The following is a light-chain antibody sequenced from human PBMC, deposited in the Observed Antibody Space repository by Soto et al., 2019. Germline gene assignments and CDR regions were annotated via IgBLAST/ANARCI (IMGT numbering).Light chain of an antibody. J-gene: IGKJ1*01. CDR3: QQYNNWPRT. V-gene: IGKV3-15*01. CDR2: GAS. Sequence: EIVLAQSPGTLSLSPGERATLSCRASQSLSSGYLAWYQQKPGQAPRLLIYGASNRATGIPARFSGSGSGTEFTLTISSLQSEDFAVYYCQQYNNWPRTFGQGTKVDIK. CDR1: QSLSSGY.